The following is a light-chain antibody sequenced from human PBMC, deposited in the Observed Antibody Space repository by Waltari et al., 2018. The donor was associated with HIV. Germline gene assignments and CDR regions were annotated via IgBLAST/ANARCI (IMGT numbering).Light chain of an antibody. Sequence: QSALTQPASVSGSPGQSISISCTGTSSDLADYKSVPWYHHHPGKAPKLTIYEVTNRPSGVSNRFSGSKSGHTASLTISGLQAEDEADYFCMSYISSATPEFGGGTKVTVL. V-gene: IGLV2-14*01. CDR3: MSYISSATPE. CDR1: SSDLADYKS. CDR2: EVT. J-gene: IGLJ3*02.